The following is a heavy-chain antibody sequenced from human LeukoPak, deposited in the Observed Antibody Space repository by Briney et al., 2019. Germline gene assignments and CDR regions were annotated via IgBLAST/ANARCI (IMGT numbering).Heavy chain of an antibody. V-gene: IGHV3-43D*03. D-gene: IGHD6-19*01. J-gene: IGHJ4*02. CDR1: GFTFDDYA. Sequence: GGSLRLSCAASGFTFDDYAMHWVRQAPGKGLEWVSLISWDGGSTYYADSVKGRSTISRDNSKNTLYLQMNSLRAEDTAVYYCAREYKVAGTIGGYFDYWGQGTLVTVSS. CDR2: ISWDGGST. CDR3: AREYKVAGTIGGYFDY.